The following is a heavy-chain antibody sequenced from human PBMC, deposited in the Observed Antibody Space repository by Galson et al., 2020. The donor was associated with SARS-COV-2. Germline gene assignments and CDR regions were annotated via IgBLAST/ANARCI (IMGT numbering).Heavy chain of an antibody. D-gene: IGHD2-15*01. Sequence: GESLKISCSASGFTFSIYPMHWVRQAPGKGLQYVSTISSNGGSTYYADSVKGRFTVSRDNSKNTLYLQMSSLRTEDTAVYYCVSGMGKPSDSWGQGTLVTVSP. J-gene: IGHJ4*02. V-gene: IGHV3-64D*06. CDR1: GFTFSIYP. CDR3: VSGMGKPSDS. CDR2: ISSNGGST.